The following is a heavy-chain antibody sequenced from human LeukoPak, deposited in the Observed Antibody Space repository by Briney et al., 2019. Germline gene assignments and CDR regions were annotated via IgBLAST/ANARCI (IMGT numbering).Heavy chain of an antibody. D-gene: IGHD1-26*01. Sequence: GASVKVSCKASGYTFTGYHIHWVRQAPGQGLEWMGWIIPNSGGTHFAQKFQDRVTMTRDTSITTVYMELSSLRSDDAAVYYCARDPAYSDDGDAFDIWGQGTRVIVSS. J-gene: IGHJ3*02. CDR1: GYTFTGYH. CDR2: IIPNSGGT. V-gene: IGHV1-2*02. CDR3: ARDPAYSDDGDAFDI.